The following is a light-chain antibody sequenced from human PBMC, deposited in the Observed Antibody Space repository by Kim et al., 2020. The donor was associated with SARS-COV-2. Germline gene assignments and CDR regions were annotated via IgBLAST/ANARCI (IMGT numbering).Light chain of an antibody. Sequence: IVMTQSPLTLPVTPGEPASISCISSQSLLHTSGHNYVDRYLQKPGQSPQLLIYLGSNRASGVPDRFSGSGSGAYFTLKISRVETEDIGVYYCMQALQTPPTFGRGTKLEI. J-gene: IGKJ2*01. CDR2: LGS. CDR3: MQALQTPPT. CDR1: QSLLHTSGHNY. V-gene: IGKV2-28*01.